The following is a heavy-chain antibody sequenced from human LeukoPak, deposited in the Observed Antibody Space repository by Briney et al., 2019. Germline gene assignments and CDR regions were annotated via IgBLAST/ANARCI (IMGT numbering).Heavy chain of an antibody. D-gene: IGHD3-10*01. Sequence: GGSLRLSCAASGFTFSSYEMNWVRQAPGKGLEWVTYIRGSGTTIYYADSVRGRFTISRDNAKNSLYLQMNSLRAEDTAVYYCARDRYFGSDGFDIWGPGTMVIVSS. CDR2: IRGSGTTI. J-gene: IGHJ3*02. V-gene: IGHV3-48*03. CDR3: ARDRYFGSDGFDI. CDR1: GFTFSSYE.